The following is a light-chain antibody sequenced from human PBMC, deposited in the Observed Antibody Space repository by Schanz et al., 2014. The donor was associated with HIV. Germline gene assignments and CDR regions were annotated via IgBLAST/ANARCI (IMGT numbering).Light chain of an antibody. CDR3: SSYTSSSTRPWV. Sequence: QSALTQPPSASGSPGQSVTISCTGTSSDVGDYNYVSWYQQHPGKAPKLMIYEVSNRPSGVSNRFSGSKSGNTASLTISGLQAEDEADYYCSSYTSSSTRPWVFGGGTKLTVL. CDR2: EVS. J-gene: IGLJ3*02. CDR1: SSDVGDYNY. V-gene: IGLV2-14*01.